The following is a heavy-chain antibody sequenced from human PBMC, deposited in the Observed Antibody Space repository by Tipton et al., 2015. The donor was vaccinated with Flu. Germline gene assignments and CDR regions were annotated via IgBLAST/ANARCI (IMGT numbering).Heavy chain of an antibody. J-gene: IGHJ4*02. CDR2: INHSGST. CDR1: SGSFSGYF. Sequence: LRLSCAVYSGSFSGYFWSWIRQPPGKGLEWIGEINHSGSTNYNPSLKSRVTISVDTSKNQFSLKLSSVTAADTAVYYCARVSPRRVTAIVVVMLPEGYFDYWGQGNSVIVSS. CDR3: ARVSPRRVTAIVVVMLPEGYFDY. V-gene: IGHV4-34*01. D-gene: IGHD3-22*01.